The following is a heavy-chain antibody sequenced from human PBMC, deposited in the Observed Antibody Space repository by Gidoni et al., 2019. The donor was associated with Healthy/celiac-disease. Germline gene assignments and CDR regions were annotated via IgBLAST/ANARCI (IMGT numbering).Heavy chain of an antibody. CDR2: ISWNSGSI. J-gene: IGHJ4*02. CDR1: GFTFDDYA. CDR3: AKALGGYADY. V-gene: IGHV3-9*01. Sequence: EVQLVESGGGLVQPGRSLRLSCAASGFTFDDYAMHWGRQAPGKGLEWVSGISWNSGSIGYADSVKGRFTISRDNAKNSLYLQMNSLRAEDTALYYCAKALGGYADYWGQGTLVTVSS. D-gene: IGHD5-12*01.